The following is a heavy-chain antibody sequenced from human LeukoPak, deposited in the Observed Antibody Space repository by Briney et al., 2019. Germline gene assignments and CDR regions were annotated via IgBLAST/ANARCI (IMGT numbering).Heavy chain of an antibody. D-gene: IGHD2-15*01. J-gene: IGHJ4*02. CDR1: GFTFSSCS. CDR3: ARDREPYCTGGTCYSTGDY. V-gene: IGHV3-21*01. Sequence: GGSLRLSCAASGFTFSSCSMNWVRQAPGKGLEWVSSISSSGSYIYYADSVKGRFTVSRDNAKNSLYLQMNSLRAEDTAVYYCARDREPYCTGGTCYSTGDYSSQGTLVTVSS. CDR2: ISSSGSYI.